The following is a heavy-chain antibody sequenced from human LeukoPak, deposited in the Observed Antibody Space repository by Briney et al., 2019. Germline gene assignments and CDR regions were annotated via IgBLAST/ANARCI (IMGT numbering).Heavy chain of an antibody. CDR3: ARTVAGNFDY. Sequence: PAETLSLTCAVYGESFSGYYWSWIRQPPEKGLEWIGEINHSGSTNYNPSVKSRVTISVDTSKNQFSLKLSSVTAEDTAVYYCARTVAGNFDYWGQGTLVTVSS. CDR1: GESFSGYY. J-gene: IGHJ4*02. V-gene: IGHV4-34*01. D-gene: IGHD6-19*01. CDR2: INHSGST.